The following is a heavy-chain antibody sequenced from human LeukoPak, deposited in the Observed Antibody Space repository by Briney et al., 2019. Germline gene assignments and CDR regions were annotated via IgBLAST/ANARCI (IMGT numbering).Heavy chain of an antibody. CDR3: ARLLVNYYDSSGYWVYFDY. CDR1: GGSISSYY. V-gene: IGHV4-34*01. J-gene: IGHJ4*02. Sequence: PSETLSLTCTVSGGSISSYYWSWIRQPPGKGLEWIGEVNHSGSTNYNPSLKSRVTISEDTSKNQFSLKLSSVTAADTAVYYCARLLVNYYDSSGYWVYFDYWGQGTLVTVSS. CDR2: VNHSGST. D-gene: IGHD3-22*01.